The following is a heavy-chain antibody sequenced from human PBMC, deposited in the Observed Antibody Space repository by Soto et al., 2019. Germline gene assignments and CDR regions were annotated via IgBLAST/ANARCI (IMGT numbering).Heavy chain of an antibody. CDR2: ISHAGGSE. CDR3: ARELNTSGWKTLDY. CDR1: GFAFSSYA. Sequence: QVQLVESGGGVVQPGRSLRLSCAASGFAFSSYAMHWVRQAPGKGLEWLALISHAGGSEHYADSVKGRFTISIDDSKNTLYLQMNRLRAEHTAGYYWARELNTSGWKTLDYWGQGTLVTVAS. V-gene: IGHV3-30-3*01. J-gene: IGHJ4*02. D-gene: IGHD6-19*01.